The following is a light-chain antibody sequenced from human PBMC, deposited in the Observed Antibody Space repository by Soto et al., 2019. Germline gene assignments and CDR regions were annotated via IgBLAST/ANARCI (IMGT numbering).Light chain of an antibody. Sequence: QSALTQPPSASGSPGQSVTISCTGTSSDVGGYNYVSWYQQHPGQAPKILIYEVSKRPSGVPDRFSGSKSGNTASPTVSGLQAEDEADYYCSSYAGSNNYDVFGTGTKLTVL. CDR1: SSDVGGYNY. J-gene: IGLJ1*01. CDR2: EVS. CDR3: SSYAGSNNYDV. V-gene: IGLV2-8*01.